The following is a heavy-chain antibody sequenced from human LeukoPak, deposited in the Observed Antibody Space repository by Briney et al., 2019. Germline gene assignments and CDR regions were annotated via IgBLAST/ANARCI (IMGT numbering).Heavy chain of an antibody. V-gene: IGHV3-11*01. CDR3: ARGPFAMIVV. Sequence: GGSLRLSCAASGFTFSDYYMSWIRQAPGKGLEWVSYISNSGNIMYYADSVKGRFTISRDNSKNTLYLQMNSLRAEDTAVYYCARGPFAMIVVWGQGTLVTVSS. D-gene: IGHD3-22*01. CDR1: GFTFSDYY. J-gene: IGHJ4*02. CDR2: ISNSGNIM.